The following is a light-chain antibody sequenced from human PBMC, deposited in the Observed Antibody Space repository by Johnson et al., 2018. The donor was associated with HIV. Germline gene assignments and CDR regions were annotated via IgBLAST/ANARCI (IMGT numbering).Light chain of an antibody. CDR2: DNN. V-gene: IGLV1-51*01. CDR3: ATWDSSMTDGGV. CDR1: SSNIGNNY. J-gene: IGLJ1*01. Sequence: QLVLTQPPSVSAAPGQKVTISCSGSSSNIGNNYVSWYQQLPGTAPKLLIYDNNKRPSGIPDRFSGSKSGTSATMGITGLQTGDEADYYCATWDSSMTDGGVFGTGTKVTVL.